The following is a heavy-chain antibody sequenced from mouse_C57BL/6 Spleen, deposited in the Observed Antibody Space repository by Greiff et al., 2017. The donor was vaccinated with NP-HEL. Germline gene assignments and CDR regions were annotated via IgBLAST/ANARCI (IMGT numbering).Heavy chain of an antibody. V-gene: IGHV1-4*01. CDR3: ALGSSYPFAY. CDR1: GYTFTSYT. CDR2: INPSSGYT. D-gene: IGHD1-1*01. Sequence: QVQLKQSGAELARPGASVKMSCKASGYTFTSYTMHWVKQRPGQGLEWIGYINPSSGYTKYNQKFKDKATLTADKSSSTAYMQLSSLTSEDSAVYYCALGSSYPFAYWGQGTLVTVSA. J-gene: IGHJ3*01.